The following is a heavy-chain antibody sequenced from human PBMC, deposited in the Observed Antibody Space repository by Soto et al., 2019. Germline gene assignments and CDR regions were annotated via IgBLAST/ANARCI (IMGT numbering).Heavy chain of an antibody. Sequence: PSETLSLTCAVSGGSISSSNWWSWVRQPPGKGLEWIGEICHSGSTNYNPSLKSRVTISVDKSKNQFSLKLSSVTAADTAVYYCARDTGTTTYYYYYYGMDVWGQGTTVTVSS. J-gene: IGHJ6*02. V-gene: IGHV4-4*02. CDR1: GGSISSSNW. CDR3: ARDTGTTTYYYYYYGMDV. CDR2: ICHSGST. D-gene: IGHD1-1*01.